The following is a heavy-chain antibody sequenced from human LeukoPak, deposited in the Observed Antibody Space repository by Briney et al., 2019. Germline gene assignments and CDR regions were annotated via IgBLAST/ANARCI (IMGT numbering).Heavy chain of an antibody. J-gene: IGHJ6*02. V-gene: IGHV3-48*02. CDR1: GFTFSSYA. D-gene: IGHD4-17*01. CDR3: ARRNYGDYVAYYGMDV. CDR2: ISSSSSTI. Sequence: GGSLRLSCAASGFTFSSYAMSWVRQAPGKGLEWVSYISSSSSTIYYADSVKGRFTISRDNAKNSLYLQMNSLRDEDTAVYYCARRNYGDYVAYYGMDVWGQGTTVTVSS.